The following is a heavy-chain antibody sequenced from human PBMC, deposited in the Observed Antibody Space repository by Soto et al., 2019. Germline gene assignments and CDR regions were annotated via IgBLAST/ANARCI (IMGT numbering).Heavy chain of an antibody. CDR2: IDYSGNI. J-gene: IGHJ3*02. Sequence: SETLSLTCNASGGSITSSGSAWGWIRQSPGKGLEWIGTIDYSGNIYYIPSLKSRITISVDTSKNQISLKLRSLRSDDTAVYYCAREHIVVVVAATERYDAFDIWGQGTMVTVSS. D-gene: IGHD2-15*01. V-gene: IGHV4-39*07. CDR3: AREHIVVVVAATERYDAFDI. CDR1: GGSITSSGSA.